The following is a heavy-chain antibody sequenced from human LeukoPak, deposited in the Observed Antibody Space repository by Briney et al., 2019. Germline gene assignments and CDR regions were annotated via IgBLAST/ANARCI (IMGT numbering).Heavy chain of an antibody. CDR1: GFTFSSYW. J-gene: IGHJ4*02. D-gene: IGHD6-19*01. CDR2: IKQDGSEK. Sequence: GGSLRLSCAASGFTFSSYWMSWVRQAPGKGLEWVANIKQDGSEKYYVDSVKGRFTISRDNAKNSLYLQMNSLRAEDTAVYYCAKDLGSSGWYIDYWGQGTLVTVSS. CDR3: AKDLGSSGWYIDY. V-gene: IGHV3-7*01.